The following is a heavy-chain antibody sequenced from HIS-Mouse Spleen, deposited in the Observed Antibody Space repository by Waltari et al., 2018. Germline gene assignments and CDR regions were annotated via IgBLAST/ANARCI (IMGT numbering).Heavy chain of an antibody. Sequence: QVQLVESGGGVVQPGRSLRLSCSALGFPFVSLCATWVRQAPGKGLEWVAVISYDGSNKYYADSVKGRFTISRDNSKNTLYLQMNSLRAEDTAVYYCARDSSSALDYWGQGTLVTVSS. CDR3: ARDSSSALDY. J-gene: IGHJ4*02. D-gene: IGHD6-6*01. CDR1: GFPFVSLC. CDR2: ISYDGSNK. V-gene: IGHV3-30*04.